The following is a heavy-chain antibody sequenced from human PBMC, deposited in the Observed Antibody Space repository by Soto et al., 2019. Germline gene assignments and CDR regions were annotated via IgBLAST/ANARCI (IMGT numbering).Heavy chain of an antibody. V-gene: IGHV3-30*18. J-gene: IGHJ4*02. CDR3: VKSKDLGDSAFKVDY. CDR2: ISSDGSYE. Sequence: QVQLVESGGGVVQPGRSLRLSCAASGFTFNSYGMHWVRQAPGKGLEWVAVISSDGSYEYYGDSVKGRFTVSRDNSKNTLYVQMNSLRAEDTAVYYCVKSKDLGDSAFKVDYWGQGTLVTVSS. D-gene: IGHD2-21*02. CDR1: GFTFNSYG.